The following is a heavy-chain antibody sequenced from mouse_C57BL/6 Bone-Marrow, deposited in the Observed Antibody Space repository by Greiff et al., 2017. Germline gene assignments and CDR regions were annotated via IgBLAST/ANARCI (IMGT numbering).Heavy chain of an antibody. D-gene: IGHD2-3*01. CDR1: GYTFTDHT. V-gene: IGHV1-78*01. Sequence: QVQLQQSDAELVKPGASVKISCKVSGYTFTDHTIHWMKQRPEQGLEWIGYIYPRDGSTKYNEKFKGKATLTADKSSSTAYMQLNSLTSEDSAVYFCARRGMVTRAVAYFDYWGQGTTLTVSS. CDR3: ARRGMVTRAVAYFDY. CDR2: IYPRDGST. J-gene: IGHJ2*01.